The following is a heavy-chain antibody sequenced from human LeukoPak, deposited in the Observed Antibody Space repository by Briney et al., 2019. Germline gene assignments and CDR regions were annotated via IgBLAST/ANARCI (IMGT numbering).Heavy chain of an antibody. V-gene: IGHV1-2*02. CDR1: GYTFTGYY. J-gene: IGHJ5*02. CDR2: INPNSGGT. D-gene: IGHD2-15*01. CDR3: ARALEDIVVVVAGFDP. Sequence: ASVKVSCKASGYTFTGYYMHWVRQAPGQGLEWTGWINPNSGGTNYAQKFQGRVTMTRDTSISTAYMELSRLRSDDTAVYYCARALEDIVVVVAGFDPWGQGTLVTVSS.